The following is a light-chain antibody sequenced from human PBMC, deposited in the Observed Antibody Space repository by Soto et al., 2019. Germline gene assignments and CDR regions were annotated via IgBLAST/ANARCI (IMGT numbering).Light chain of an antibody. J-gene: IGLJ1*01. Sequence: QSVLTQPASVSGSLGQSITISCTGTSSDVGSYNIVSWYQQHPGKVPKLIIYEGSSRPSGVSNRFSGSKSGNTASLTVSGLQAEDEADYYCSSYAGSSNVFGTGTKVTVL. CDR3: SSYAGSSNV. CDR1: SSDVGSYNI. CDR2: EGS. V-gene: IGLV2-14*02.